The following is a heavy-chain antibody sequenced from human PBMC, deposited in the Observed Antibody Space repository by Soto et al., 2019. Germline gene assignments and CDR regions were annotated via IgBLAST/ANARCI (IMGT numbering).Heavy chain of an antibody. J-gene: IGHJ3*01. CDR3: AQDLSVAD. V-gene: IGHV3-30*18. CDR1: GFRFKNYA. Sequence: QVQLVESGGGVVQTGRSLRLSCVVSGFRFKNYAMLWVRQAPGQGLEWVAVISHDGRNEYYADSVKGRFTSSRDNSEDTLYLQINSMTTEDTALYYCAQDLSVADWGQGTMVIVSS. D-gene: IGHD2-21*01. CDR2: ISHDGRNE.